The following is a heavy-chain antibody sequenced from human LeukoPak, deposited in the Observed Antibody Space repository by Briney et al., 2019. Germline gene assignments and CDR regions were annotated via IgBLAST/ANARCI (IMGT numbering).Heavy chain of an antibody. CDR2: IYPGDSDP. D-gene: IGHD3-22*01. Sequence: GESLQFSCRGSGYRFTSDWIGWVGHMPGKGLEWMGIIYPGDSDPRYSPSFQGQVTISADKSISTAYLQWSSLKASDTAMYYCARRYYYDSSGYYPWGQGTLVTVSS. V-gene: IGHV5-51*01. J-gene: IGHJ5*02. CDR3: ARRYYYDSSGYYP. CDR1: GYRFTSDW.